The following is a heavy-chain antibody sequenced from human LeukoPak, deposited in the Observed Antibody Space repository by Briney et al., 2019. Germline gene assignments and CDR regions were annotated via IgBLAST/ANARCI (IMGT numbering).Heavy chain of an antibody. J-gene: IGHJ4*02. CDR2: IYYSGST. V-gene: IGHV4-39*06. Sequence: PSETLSLTCTVSGGSISSSSYYWGWIRQPPGKGLEWIGSIYYSGSTYYNPSLKSRVTISVDTSKNQFPLKLSSVTAADTAVYYCARDGGYGSYYDYWGQGTLVTVSS. CDR3: ARDGGYGSYYDY. D-gene: IGHD1-26*01. CDR1: GGSISSSSYY.